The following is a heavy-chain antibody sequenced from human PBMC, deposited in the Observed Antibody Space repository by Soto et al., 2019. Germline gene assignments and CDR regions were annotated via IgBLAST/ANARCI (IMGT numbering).Heavy chain of an antibody. D-gene: IGHD3-9*01. CDR1: GFIFSNYG. V-gene: IGHV3-23*01. J-gene: IGHJ4*02. Sequence: GGSLRLSCAASGFIFSNYGMSWVRQAPGKGLEWVSGISGSGVRTYYPDSVKGRFSIARDNSKNTLDLQMNSLRAEDAAVYYCAKERDFDWLSPSPLDYWGKGALVTVSS. CDR2: ISGSGVRT. CDR3: AKERDFDWLSPSPLDY.